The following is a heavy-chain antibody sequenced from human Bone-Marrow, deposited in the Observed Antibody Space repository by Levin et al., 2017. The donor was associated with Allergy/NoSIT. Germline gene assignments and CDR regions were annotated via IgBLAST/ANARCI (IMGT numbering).Heavy chain of an antibody. J-gene: IGHJ4*02. CDR3: ARDRPGGFLFDY. CDR1: GDSVSNTNST. CDR2: TYYRSKWSH. V-gene: IGHV6-1*01. Sequence: SQTLSLTCAISGDSVSNTNSTWHWIRQSPSRGLEWLGRTYYRSKWSHDYAVSVKSRITINPDTSKNQFSLLLSSVTPEDTAVYYCARDRPGGFLFDYWGQGTLVTVSS. D-gene: IGHD4-23*01.